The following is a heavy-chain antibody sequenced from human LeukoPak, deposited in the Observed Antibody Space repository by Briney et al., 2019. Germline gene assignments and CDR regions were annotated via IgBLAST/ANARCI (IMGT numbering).Heavy chain of an antibody. CDR1: GGSFSGYY. V-gene: IGHV4-34*01. D-gene: IGHD4-11*01. CDR3: ARGPRTTPRNWFDP. CDR2: INHSGST. J-gene: IGHJ5*02. Sequence: SETLSLTCAVYGGSFSGYYWSWIRQPPGKGLEWIGEINHSGSTNYNPSLKSRVTISVDTSKNQFSLKLSSVTAADTAVYYCARGPRTTPRNWFDPWGQGTLVTVS.